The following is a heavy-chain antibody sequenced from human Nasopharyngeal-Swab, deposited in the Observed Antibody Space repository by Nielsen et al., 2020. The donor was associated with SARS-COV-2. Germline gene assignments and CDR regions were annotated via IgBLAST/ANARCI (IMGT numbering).Heavy chain of an antibody. Sequence: GESLKISCAASGFTFSSYGMHWVRQAPGKGLEWVAVIWYDGSNKYYADSVTGRFTISRDNSKNTMYLQMNSLRAEDTAVYYCASMEYSSLYGHYYYGMDVWGQGTTVTVSS. V-gene: IGHV3-33*01. CDR2: IWYDGSNK. CDR1: GFTFSSYG. D-gene: IGHD6-6*01. J-gene: IGHJ6*02. CDR3: ASMEYSSLYGHYYYGMDV.